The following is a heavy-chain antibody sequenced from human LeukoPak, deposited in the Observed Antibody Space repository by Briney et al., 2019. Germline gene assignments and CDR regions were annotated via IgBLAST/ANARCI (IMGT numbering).Heavy chain of an antibody. V-gene: IGHV4-61*02. CDR1: GGSISSGSYY. D-gene: IGHD3-22*01. CDR3: ARGAMIVVPNGDYFDY. J-gene: IGHJ4*02. Sequence: PSQTLSLTCTVSGGSISSGSYYWSWIRQPAGKGLEWIGRIYTSGCTNYNPSLKSRVTISVDTSKNQFSLKLSSETAADTAVYYCARGAMIVVPNGDYFDYWGQGTLVTVSS. CDR2: IYTSGCT.